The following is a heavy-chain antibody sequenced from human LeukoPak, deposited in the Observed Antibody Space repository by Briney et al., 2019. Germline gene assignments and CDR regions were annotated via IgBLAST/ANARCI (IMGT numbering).Heavy chain of an antibody. Sequence: GGSLRLSCAASEFSVGSNYMTWVRQAPGKGLEWVAIISYDGSNKYYADSVKGRFTISRDNSKNTLYLQMNSLRAEDTAVYYCAKYGQGGWYPLFDYWGQGTLVTVSS. V-gene: IGHV3-30*18. D-gene: IGHD6-19*01. CDR1: EFSVGSNY. CDR3: AKYGQGGWYPLFDY. J-gene: IGHJ4*02. CDR2: ISYDGSNK.